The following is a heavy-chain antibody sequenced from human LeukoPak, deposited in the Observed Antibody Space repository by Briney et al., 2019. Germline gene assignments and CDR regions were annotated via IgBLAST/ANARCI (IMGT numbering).Heavy chain of an antibody. Sequence: ASVKVSCKASGYTFTSYDIHWVRQASGHGLEWMGWMNPKSAHTGLAQRFQGRVTLTRNTSISTAYMELSSLTSEDTAMYYCTRGPSYHSKWVGGMWFDPWGQGTLVSVSS. D-gene: IGHD3-10*01. CDR1: GYTFTSYD. J-gene: IGHJ5*02. V-gene: IGHV1-8*01. CDR2: MNPKSAHT. CDR3: TRGPSYHSKWVGGMWFDP.